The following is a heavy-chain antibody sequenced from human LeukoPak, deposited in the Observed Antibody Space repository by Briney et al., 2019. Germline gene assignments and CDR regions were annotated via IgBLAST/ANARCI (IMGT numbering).Heavy chain of an antibody. CDR3: ASSYDSSGYYGYPFDY. Sequence: PGASLRLSCAASGFTFSSYAMSWVRQAPGKGLEWVSAISGSGGSTYYADSVKGRFTISRDNSKNTLYLQMNGLRAEDTAVYYCASSYDSSGYYGYPFDYWGQGTLVTVSS. CDR1: GFTFSSYA. J-gene: IGHJ4*02. CDR2: ISGSGGST. D-gene: IGHD3-22*01. V-gene: IGHV3-23*01.